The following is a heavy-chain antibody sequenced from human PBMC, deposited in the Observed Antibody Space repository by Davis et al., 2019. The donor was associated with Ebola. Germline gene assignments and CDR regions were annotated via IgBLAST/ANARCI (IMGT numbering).Heavy chain of an antibody. CDR1: GFNFRSYG. CDR2: IWYDGSRK. V-gene: IGHV3-33*01. CDR3: TTVWLGD. J-gene: IGHJ4*02. Sequence: GGSLRLSCAASGFNFRSYGMHWVRQAPDKGLEWVAVIWYDGSRKYYGDSVKGRFTISRDNSNNLLYLQMNSLRAEDTAVYYCTTVWLGDWGQGTLVTVSS. D-gene: IGHD3-16*01.